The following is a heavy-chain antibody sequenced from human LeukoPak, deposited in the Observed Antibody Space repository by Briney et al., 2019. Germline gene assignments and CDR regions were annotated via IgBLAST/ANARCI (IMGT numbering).Heavy chain of an antibody. CDR1: GFTFSSYA. CDR2: ISYDGSNK. V-gene: IGHV3-30*04. Sequence: GGSLRLSCAASGFTFSSYAMHWVRQAPGKGLEWVAVISYDGSNKYYADSVKGRFTISRDNSKNTLYLQMNSLRAEDTAVYYCARSPPYTMIVVAYFDYWGQGTLVTVSS. CDR3: ARSPPYTMIVVAYFDY. D-gene: IGHD3-22*01. J-gene: IGHJ4*02.